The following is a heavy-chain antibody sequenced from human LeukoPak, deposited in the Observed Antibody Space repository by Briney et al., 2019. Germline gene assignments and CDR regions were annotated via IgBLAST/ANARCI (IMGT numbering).Heavy chain of an antibody. CDR2: ISSSSSYI. CDR1: GFTFSSYS. V-gene: IGHV3-21*01. CDR3: ARDTGWTPKGSHGSYSVDAFDI. J-gene: IGHJ3*02. Sequence: PGGSLRLSCAASGFTFSSYSMNWVRQAPGKGLEWVSSISSSSSYIYYADSVKGRFTISRDNAKNSLYLQMNSLRAEDTAVYYCARDTGWTPKGSHGSYSVDAFDIWGQGTMVTVSS. D-gene: IGHD1-26*01.